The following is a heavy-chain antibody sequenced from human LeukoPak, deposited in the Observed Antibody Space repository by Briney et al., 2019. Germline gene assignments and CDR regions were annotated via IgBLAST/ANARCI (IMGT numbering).Heavy chain of an antibody. CDR2: IYSGGST. V-gene: IGHV3-66*02. CDR1: GFTVSSNY. J-gene: IGHJ3*02. D-gene: IGHD3-10*01. CDR3: ARTPLWFGEVDDFDI. Sequence: GGSLRLPCAASGFTVSSNYMSWVRQAPGKGLEWVSVIYSGGSTYYADSVKGRFTISRDNSKNTLYLQMNSLRAEDTAVYYCARTPLWFGEVDDFDIWGQGTMVTVSS.